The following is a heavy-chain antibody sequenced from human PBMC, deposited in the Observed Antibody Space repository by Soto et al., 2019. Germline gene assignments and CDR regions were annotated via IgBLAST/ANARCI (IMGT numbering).Heavy chain of an antibody. J-gene: IGHJ6*02. Sequence: EVQLVESGGGLVQPGGSLRLSCAASGFTFSSYWMSWFRQAPGKGLEWVAHIKGDGSGIEFVDSLKGRFTISRDNGKNALVMQLTSRRVEDTAVYYCARRHYGFDVWGQGTTVIVS. V-gene: IGHV3-7*05. CDR3: ARRHYGFDV. CDR1: GFTFSSYW. CDR2: IKGDGSGI.